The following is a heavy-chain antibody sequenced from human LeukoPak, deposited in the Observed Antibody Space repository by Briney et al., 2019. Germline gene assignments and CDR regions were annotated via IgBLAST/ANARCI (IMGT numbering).Heavy chain of an antibody. V-gene: IGHV1-46*01. Sequence: ASVQVSCKASGYTFTSYYMHWVRQAPGQGLAWMGIINPTTGDTTYAQKFQGRLTMTRDMSTSTVYMELSSLTSEDTAVFYCARYGFSAVWQGGWHAFDIWGQGTVVTVSS. J-gene: IGHJ3*02. CDR3: ARYGFSAVWQGGWHAFDI. D-gene: IGHD2-15*01. CDR1: GYTFTSYY. CDR2: INPTTGDT.